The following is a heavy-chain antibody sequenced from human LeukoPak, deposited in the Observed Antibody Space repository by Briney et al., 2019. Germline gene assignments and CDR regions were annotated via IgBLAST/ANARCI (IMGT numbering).Heavy chain of an antibody. D-gene: IGHD1-20*01. CDR2: IWYDGSNK. J-gene: IGHJ5*02. CDR1: GFTFSSYG. CDR3: ARDLGITGTYGWFDP. V-gene: IGHV3-33*08. Sequence: GRSLRLSCAASGFTFSSYGMHWVRQAPGKGLEWVAVIWYDGSNKYYADSVKGRFTISRDNSKNTLYLQMNSLRAEGTAVYYCARDLGITGTYGWFDPWGQGTLVTVSS.